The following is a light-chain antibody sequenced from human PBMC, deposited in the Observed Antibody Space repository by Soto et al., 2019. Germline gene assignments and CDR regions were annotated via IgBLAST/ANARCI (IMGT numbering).Light chain of an antibody. CDR2: DAS. CDR1: QSISSW. CDR3: QQYNSWVT. Sequence: DIQMTQSPSTLSASVGDRVTITCRASQSISSWSAWYQQKPGKAPKLLIYDASSLESGVPSRFSGSGSGTEFTLTISSLQPDDFATYYCQQYNSWVTFGPGTKVDIK. J-gene: IGKJ3*01. V-gene: IGKV1-5*01.